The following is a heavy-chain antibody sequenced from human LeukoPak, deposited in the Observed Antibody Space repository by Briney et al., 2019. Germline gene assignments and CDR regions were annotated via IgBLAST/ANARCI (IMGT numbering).Heavy chain of an antibody. CDR3: ARSIYYYDSSGYYIDY. V-gene: IGHV4-39*01. Sequence: PSQTLSLTCTVSGGSISSGGYYWSWIRQHPGKGLEWIGSIYYSGSTYYNPSLKSRGTISVDTSKKQFSLKLSSVTAADTAVYYCARSIYYYDSSGYYIDYWGQGTLVTVSS. CDR2: IYYSGST. D-gene: IGHD3-22*01. CDR1: GGSISSGGYY. J-gene: IGHJ4*02.